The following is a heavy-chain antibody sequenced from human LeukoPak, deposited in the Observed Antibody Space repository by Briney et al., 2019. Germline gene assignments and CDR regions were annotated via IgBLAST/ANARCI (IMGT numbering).Heavy chain of an antibody. Sequence: ASVMVSCKASGGTFSSYAISWVRQAPGQGVVLMGRIISILGTANYAQKFQGRVTITADKSTSTAYMELSSLRSEDTAVYYCAREGFDFVYYYYGMDVWGQGTTVTVSS. J-gene: IGHJ6*02. CDR1: GGTFSSYA. CDR2: IISILGTA. V-gene: IGHV1-69*04. CDR3: AREGFDFVYYYYGMDV. D-gene: IGHD3-10*01.